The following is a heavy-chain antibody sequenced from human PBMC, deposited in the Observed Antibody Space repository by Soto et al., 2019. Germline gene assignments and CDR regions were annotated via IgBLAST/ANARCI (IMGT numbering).Heavy chain of an antibody. D-gene: IGHD3-10*01. V-gene: IGHV3-23*01. CDR1: GLPFTSYS. Sequence: GGSLRLSCSVSGLPFTSYSMSWVRQPPGKGLEWVSDISNIGVTTNYADSVKGRFTVSRDNSKNTVYLQMNSLRAEDTAVYYCSKGSAASGWLTHDYWGQGTLVTVSS. CDR3: SKGSAASGWLTHDY. J-gene: IGHJ4*02. CDR2: ISNIGVTT.